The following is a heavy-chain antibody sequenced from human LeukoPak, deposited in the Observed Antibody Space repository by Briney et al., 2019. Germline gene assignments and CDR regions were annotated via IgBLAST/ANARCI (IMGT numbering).Heavy chain of an antibody. V-gene: IGHV3-23*01. CDR3: AKQDYLYLNSFDS. Sequence: GGSLRLSCAASGFTFSSYAMSWVRQAPGKGLGWVSAISGSGGSTYYADSVQGRFTISRANSKNTLYLQMNSLRAEDTALYYCAKQDYLYLNSFDSWGQGTLVTVSS. D-gene: IGHD3-16*01. CDR2: ISGSGGST. CDR1: GFTFSSYA. J-gene: IGHJ4*02.